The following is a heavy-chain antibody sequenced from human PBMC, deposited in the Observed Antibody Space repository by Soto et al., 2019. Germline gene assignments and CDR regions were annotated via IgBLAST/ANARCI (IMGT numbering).Heavy chain of an antibody. CDR1: GYTFTSYA. J-gene: IGHJ4*02. V-gene: IGHV1-3*01. CDR3: VGEPVGATTPVDY. Sequence: ASVKVSCKASGYTFTSYAMHWVRQAPGQRLEWMGWINAGNGNTKYSQKFQGRVTITRDTSASTAYMELSSLRSGDTAVYYCVGEPVGATTPVDYWGQGTLVTVSS. CDR2: INAGNGNT. D-gene: IGHD1-26*01.